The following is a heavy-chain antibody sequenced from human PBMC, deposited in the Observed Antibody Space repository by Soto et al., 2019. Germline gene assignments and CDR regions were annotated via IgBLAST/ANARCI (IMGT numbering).Heavy chain of an antibody. J-gene: IGHJ4*02. Sequence: QVQLVQSGAEVKKPGSSVKVSCKASGGTFSSYTISWVRQAPGQGLEWMGWMNPNSGNTGYAQKFQGRVTMTRNTSISTAYMELSSLRSEDTAVYYCAIDGDYVLLYHYWGQGTLVTVSS. D-gene: IGHD4-17*01. V-gene: IGHV1-8*02. CDR3: AIDGDYVLLYHY. CDR2: MNPNSGNT. CDR1: GGTFSSYT.